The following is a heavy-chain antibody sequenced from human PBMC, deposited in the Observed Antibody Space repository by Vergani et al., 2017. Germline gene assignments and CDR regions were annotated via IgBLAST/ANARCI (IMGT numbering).Heavy chain of an antibody. CDR3: AGVEMATSYYYYGMDV. CDR2: IKQDGSEK. D-gene: IGHD5-24*01. V-gene: IGHV3-7*01. Sequence: EVQLVESGGGLVQPGGSLKLSCAASGFTLSDHVMDWVRQAPGKGLEWVANIKQDGSEKYYVDSVKGRFTISRDNAKNSLYLQMNSLRAEDTAVYYCAGVEMATSYYYYGMDVWGQGTTVTVSS. CDR1: GFTLSDHV. J-gene: IGHJ6*02.